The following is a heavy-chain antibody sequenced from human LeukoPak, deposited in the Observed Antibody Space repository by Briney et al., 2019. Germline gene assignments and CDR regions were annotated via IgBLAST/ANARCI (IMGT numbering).Heavy chain of an antibody. CDR3: ARQYSGWYGWGAFDI. V-gene: IGHV3-53*01. Sequence: PGGSLRLSCAASGFTVSSNYMSWVRRAPGKGLEWVSVIYSGGSTYYADSVKGRFTISRDNSKNRLYLQMNSLRAEDTAVYYCARQYSGWYGWGAFDIWGQGTMVTVSS. CDR2: IYSGGST. CDR1: GFTVSSNY. D-gene: IGHD6-19*01. J-gene: IGHJ3*02.